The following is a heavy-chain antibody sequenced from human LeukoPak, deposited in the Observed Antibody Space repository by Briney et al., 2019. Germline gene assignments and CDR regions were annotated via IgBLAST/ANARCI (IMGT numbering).Heavy chain of an antibody. D-gene: IGHD3-9*01. CDR3: ARFTGYYRDHEY. V-gene: IGHV1-8*01. Sequence: ASVKVSCKASGYTFTSYDINWVRQATGQGLEWMGWMNPNSGNTGYAQKLQGRVTMTTDTSTSTAYMELRSLRSDDTAVYYCARFTGYYRDHEYWGQGTLVTVSS. J-gene: IGHJ4*02. CDR1: GYTFTSYD. CDR2: MNPNSGNT.